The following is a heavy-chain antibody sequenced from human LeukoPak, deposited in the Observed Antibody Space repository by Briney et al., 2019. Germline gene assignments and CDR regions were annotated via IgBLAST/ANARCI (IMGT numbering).Heavy chain of an antibody. V-gene: IGHV1-18*01. CDR2: ISAYNGNT. CDR3: ARAWELLNPCYFDY. Sequence: GASVKVSCKASGYTFTSYGISWVRQAPGQGLEWMGWISAYNGNTNYAQKLQGRVTMTTDTSTSTAYMELRSLRSDDTAVYYCARAWELLNPCYFDYWGQGTLVTVSS. J-gene: IGHJ4*02. D-gene: IGHD1-26*01. CDR1: GYTFTSYG.